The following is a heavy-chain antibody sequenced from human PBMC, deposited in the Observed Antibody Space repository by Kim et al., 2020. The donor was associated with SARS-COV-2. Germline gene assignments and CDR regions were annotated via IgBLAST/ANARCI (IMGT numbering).Heavy chain of an antibody. CDR1: GGSISSSSYY. Sequence: SETLSLTCTVSGGSISSSSYYWGWIRQPPGQGLEWIGSIYYSGSTYYNPSLKSRVTISVDTSKNQFSLKLSSVTAADTAVYYCARRLHFSSWYRRVGLFDPWGPGTLVTVSS. V-gene: IGHV4-39*01. CDR2: IYYSGST. CDR3: ARRLHFSSWYRRVGLFDP. J-gene: IGHJ5*02. D-gene: IGHD6-13*01.